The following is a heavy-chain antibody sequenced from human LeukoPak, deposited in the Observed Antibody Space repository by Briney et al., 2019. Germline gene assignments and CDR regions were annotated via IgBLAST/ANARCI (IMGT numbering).Heavy chain of an antibody. V-gene: IGHV1-18*01. CDR1: GYTFTSYG. Sequence: ASVKVSCKASGYTFTSYGISWVRQAPGQGLEWMGWISAYNGNTNYAQKLQGRVTMTTDTSTSTAYMELRSLRSDDTAVYYCARVIISSWSSLYYYYYYYMDVWGKGTTVTVSS. D-gene: IGHD6-13*01. CDR3: ARVIISSWSSLYYYYYYYMDV. CDR2: ISAYNGNT. J-gene: IGHJ6*03.